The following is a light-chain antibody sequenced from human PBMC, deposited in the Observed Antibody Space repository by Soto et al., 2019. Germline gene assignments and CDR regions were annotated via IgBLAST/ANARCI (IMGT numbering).Light chain of an antibody. CDR1: QTVNNN. J-gene: IGKJ4*01. V-gene: IGKV3-15*01. Sequence: EIVMTQSPATLSVSPGERATLSCRASQTVNNNLAWYQQKVGQAPRLLIYSTFNRATGVQARFSGSGSGTDFTLTISSLQSEDFAFYYCQQYNNWPLSFGGGTKVEIK. CDR2: STF. CDR3: QQYNNWPLS.